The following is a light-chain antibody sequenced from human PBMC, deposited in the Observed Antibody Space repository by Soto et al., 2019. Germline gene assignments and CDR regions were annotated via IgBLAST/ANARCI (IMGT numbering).Light chain of an antibody. CDR3: QQCYWNSWT. J-gene: IGKJ1*01. CDR1: QSISSY. Sequence: DIQMTQSPSSLSASVGDRVTITCRASQSISSYLYWYQQKPGKAPKLLIYASSSLQSGVPSRFRGSGYRTDFTLTISSLQPKDFETYYCQQCYWNSWTFGEGTKGEIK. CDR2: ASS. V-gene: IGKV1-39*01.